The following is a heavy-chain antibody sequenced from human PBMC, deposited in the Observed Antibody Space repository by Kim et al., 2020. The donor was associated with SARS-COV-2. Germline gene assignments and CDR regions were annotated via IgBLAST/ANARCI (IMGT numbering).Heavy chain of an antibody. CDR3: ARAGIAAAGTYYFDY. D-gene: IGHD6-13*01. J-gene: IGHJ4*02. V-gene: IGHV1-69*01. Sequence: QKCKGQVTITADESTSTASMELSSLRSEDTAVYYCARAGIAAAGTYYFDYWGQGTLVTVSS.